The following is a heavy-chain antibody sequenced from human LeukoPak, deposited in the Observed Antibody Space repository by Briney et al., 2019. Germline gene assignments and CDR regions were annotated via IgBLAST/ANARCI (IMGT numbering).Heavy chain of an antibody. Sequence: RPGGSLRLSCAASGFTFSSYAMSWVRQAPGKGLEWVSGINWNGGSTGYADSVKGRFTISRDNAKNSLYLQMNSLRAEDTALYYCARQPPVGYDSSGYYYLGSDYWGQGTLVTVSS. D-gene: IGHD3-22*01. CDR2: INWNGGST. CDR1: GFTFSSYA. V-gene: IGHV3-20*04. J-gene: IGHJ4*02. CDR3: ARQPPVGYDSSGYYYLGSDY.